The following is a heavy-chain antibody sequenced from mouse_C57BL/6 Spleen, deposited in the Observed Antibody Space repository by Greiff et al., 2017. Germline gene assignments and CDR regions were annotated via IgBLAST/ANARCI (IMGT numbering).Heavy chain of an antibody. CDR3: ARDPFITTVVALDY. J-gene: IGHJ2*01. Sequence: VQLQQSGPELVKPGASVKMSCKASGYTFTDYNMHWVKQSHGKSLEWIGYINPNNGGTSYNQKFKGKATLTVNKSSSTAYMELRSLTSEDSAVYYCARDPFITTVVALDYWGQGTTLTVSS. CDR2: INPNNGGT. CDR1: GYTFTDYN. D-gene: IGHD1-1*01. V-gene: IGHV1-22*01.